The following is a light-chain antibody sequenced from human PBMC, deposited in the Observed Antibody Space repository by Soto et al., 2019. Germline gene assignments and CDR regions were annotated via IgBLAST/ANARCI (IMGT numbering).Light chain of an antibody. CDR1: QSVSSK. Sequence: EILMTQSPATRSVSRGERATLSCRASQSVSSKLAWYQQKPGQAPRLLIYDSSSRATGIPVRFSGSGSGTEFTLTISSLQSEDFAVYYCQQYNKWPPYTFGQGTKVDNK. J-gene: IGKJ2*01. CDR3: QQYNKWPPYT. CDR2: DSS. V-gene: IGKV3-15*01.